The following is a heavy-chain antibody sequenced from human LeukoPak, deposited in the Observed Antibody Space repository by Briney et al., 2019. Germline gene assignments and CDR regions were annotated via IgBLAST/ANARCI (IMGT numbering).Heavy chain of an antibody. D-gene: IGHD5-18*01. J-gene: IGHJ4*02. CDR1: GFTFSSYS. CDR2: ISSSSSSYI. V-gene: IGHV3-21*01. CDR3: ARDPTARGFDY. Sequence: GGSLRLSCAASGFTFSSYSMNWVRQAPGKGLEWVSSISSSSSSYIYYADSVKGRFTISRDNAKNSLYPQMNSLRAEDTAVYYCARDPTARGFDYWGQGTLVTVSS.